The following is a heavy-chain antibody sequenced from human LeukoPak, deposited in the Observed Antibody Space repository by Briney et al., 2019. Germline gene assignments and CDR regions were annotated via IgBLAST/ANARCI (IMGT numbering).Heavy chain of an antibody. CDR3: ARSPRMTTVVLYYYYYYYMDV. CDR2: TYYRSKWYN. Sequence: SQTLSLTCAISGHSVSSNSAAWNWIRQSPSRGLEWLGRTYYRSKWYNDYAVSVKSRITINPDTSKNQFSLQLNSVTPEDTAVYYCARSPRMTTVVLYYYYYYYMDVWGKGTTVTVSS. CDR1: GHSVSSNSAA. V-gene: IGHV6-1*01. D-gene: IGHD4-23*01. J-gene: IGHJ6*03.